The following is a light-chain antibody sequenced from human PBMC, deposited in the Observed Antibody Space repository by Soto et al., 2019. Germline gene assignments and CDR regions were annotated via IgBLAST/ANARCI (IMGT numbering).Light chain of an antibody. V-gene: IGLV2-11*01. Sequence: QSALTQPRSVSGSPGQSVTISCTGTSSDIGSYNYVSWYQQLPGKAPKLMIYDVHKRPSGVPDRFSGSKSANTASLTISGLQAEDEADYYCCSYVGTYTFVFGTGTKLTVL. CDR1: SSDIGSYNY. CDR2: DVH. J-gene: IGLJ1*01. CDR3: CSYVGTYTFV.